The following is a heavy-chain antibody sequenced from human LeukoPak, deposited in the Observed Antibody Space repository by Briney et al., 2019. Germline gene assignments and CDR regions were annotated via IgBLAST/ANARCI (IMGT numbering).Heavy chain of an antibody. CDR1: GSSISSSSYY. D-gene: IGHD5-18*01. Sequence: SETLSLTCTVSGSSISSSSYYWGWIRQPPGKGLEWIGSVYYSGSTYYNPSLKSRVAISVDTSKNQFSLKLSSVTAADTAVYYCGYSYGPDFDYWGQGTLVTVSS. V-gene: IGHV4-39*07. J-gene: IGHJ4*02. CDR2: VYYSGST. CDR3: GYSYGPDFDY.